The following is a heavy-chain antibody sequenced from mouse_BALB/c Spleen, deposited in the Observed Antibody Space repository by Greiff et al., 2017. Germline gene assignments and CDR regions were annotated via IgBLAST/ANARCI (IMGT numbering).Heavy chain of an antibody. CDR2: IWAGGST. CDR1: GFSLTSSG. Sequence: QVQLKESGPGLVAPSQSLSITCTVSGFSLTSSGVHWVRQPPGKGLEWLGVIWAGGSTNYNSALMSRLSISKDNSKSQVFLKLNSLQTDDTATYCCARDDYDGEYFDYWGQGTTVTVSS. D-gene: IGHD2-4*01. V-gene: IGHV2-9*02. CDR3: ARDDYDGEYFDY. J-gene: IGHJ2*01.